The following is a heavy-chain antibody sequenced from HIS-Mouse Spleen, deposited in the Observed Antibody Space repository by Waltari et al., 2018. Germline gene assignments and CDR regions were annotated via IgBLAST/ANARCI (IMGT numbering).Heavy chain of an antibody. V-gene: IGHV4-39*07. CDR3: AREIPYSSSWYDWYFDL. CDR1: GGSISSSSYY. Sequence: QLQLQESGPGLVKPSETLSLTCTVSGGSISSSSYYWGWLRQPPGKGLAGIGRIYYSGSTNSNPSLRSRVTISVDTSKTQCSLKLSSVTAADTAVYYCAREIPYSSSWYDWYFDLWGRGTLVTVSS. D-gene: IGHD6-13*01. J-gene: IGHJ2*01. CDR2: IYYSGST.